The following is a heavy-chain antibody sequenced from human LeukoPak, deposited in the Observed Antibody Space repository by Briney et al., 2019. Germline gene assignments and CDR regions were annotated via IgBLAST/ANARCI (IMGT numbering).Heavy chain of an antibody. CDR2: ISAYNGNT. CDR1: GYTFTSYY. V-gene: IGHV1-18*04. J-gene: IGHJ5*02. D-gene: IGHD3-22*01. Sequence: ASVKVSCKASGYTFTSYYMHWVRQAPGQGLEWMGWISAYNGNTNYAQKLQGRVTMTTDTSTSTAYMELRSLRSDDTAVYYCARDLYDSSGGNWFDPWGQGTLVTVSS. CDR3: ARDLYDSSGGNWFDP.